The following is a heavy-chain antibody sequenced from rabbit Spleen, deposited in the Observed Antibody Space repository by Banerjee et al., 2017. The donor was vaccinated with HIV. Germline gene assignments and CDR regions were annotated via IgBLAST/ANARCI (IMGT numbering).Heavy chain of an antibody. CDR1: GFSFSSSDY. D-gene: IGHD4-1*01. CDR2: IASGSSGFT. J-gene: IGHJ4*01. CDR3: ARDLAGVIGWNFNL. V-gene: IGHV1S45*01. Sequence: QEQLEESGGDLVKPGGTLTLTCTASGFSFSSSDYMCWVRQAPGKGLEWISCIASGSSGFTYSATWAKGRFTISKTSSTTVTLQMTSLTVADTATYFCARDLAGVIGWNFNLWGPGTLVTVS.